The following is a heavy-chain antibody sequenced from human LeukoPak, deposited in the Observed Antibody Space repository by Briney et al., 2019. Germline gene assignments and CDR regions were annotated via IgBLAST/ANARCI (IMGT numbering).Heavy chain of an antibody. CDR3: ARDGGSYSNYAPPGGGYYYYDMDV. CDR1: GGIFSSYA. J-gene: IGHJ6*02. Sequence: GASVKVSCKASGGIFSSYAISWVRQAPGQGLEWMGGIIPIFGTANYAQKFQGRVTITADESTSTAYMELSSLRSEDTAVYYCARDGGSYSNYAPPGGGYYYYDMDVWGQGTTVTVSS. CDR2: IIPIFGTA. V-gene: IGHV1-69*13. D-gene: IGHD4-11*01.